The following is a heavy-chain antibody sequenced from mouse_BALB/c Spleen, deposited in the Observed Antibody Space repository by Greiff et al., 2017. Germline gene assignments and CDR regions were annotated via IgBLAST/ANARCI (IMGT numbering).Heavy chain of an antibody. CDR3: ARSLYYGSSYDAMDY. Sequence: QVQLQQSGAELAKPGASVKMSCKASGYTFTSYWMHWVKQRPGQGLEWIGYINPSTGYTEYNQKFKDKATLTADKSSSTAYMQLSILTSEDSAVYYCARSLYYGSSYDAMDYWGQGTSVTVSS. D-gene: IGHD1-1*01. V-gene: IGHV1-7*01. CDR1: GYTFTSYW. CDR2: INPSTGYT. J-gene: IGHJ4*01.